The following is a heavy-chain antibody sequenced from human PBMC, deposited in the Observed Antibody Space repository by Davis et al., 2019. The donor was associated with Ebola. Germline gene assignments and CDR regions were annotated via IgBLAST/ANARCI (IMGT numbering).Heavy chain of an antibody. CDR3: ARDISSSSLFYYGMDV. Sequence: GESLKISCAASGFTFSSYWMHWVRQAPGKGLVWVSRINNDGTSTSYADSVKGRFTISRDNSKNTLYLQMNSLRAEDTAVYYCARDISSSSLFYYGMDVWGQGTTVTVSS. D-gene: IGHD6-6*01. CDR2: INNDGTST. V-gene: IGHV3-74*01. J-gene: IGHJ6*02. CDR1: GFTFSSYW.